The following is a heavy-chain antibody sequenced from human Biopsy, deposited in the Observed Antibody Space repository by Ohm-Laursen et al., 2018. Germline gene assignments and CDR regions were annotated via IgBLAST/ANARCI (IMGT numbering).Heavy chain of an antibody. CDR1: GYTFTNHG. CDR3: ARDRWPHVTLLGLVVFDF. D-gene: IGHD3-3*01. V-gene: IGHV1-18*01. J-gene: IGHJ4*02. CDR2: ISPYYGDT. Sequence: ASETVSCNASGYTFTNHGISWVRQAPGHGREGKGWISPYYGDTEYAHQLQCTVTMYTDTSTSPAYMDLTSLKSDDTAVYYCARDRWPHVTLLGLVVFDFWGQGTLVIVSS.